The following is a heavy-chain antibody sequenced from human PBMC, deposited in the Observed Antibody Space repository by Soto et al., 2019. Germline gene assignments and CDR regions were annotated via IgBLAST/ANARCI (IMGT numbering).Heavy chain of an antibody. D-gene: IGHD2-21*02. J-gene: IGHJ6*02. CDR2: FSMNSGTV. CDR3: ASFVTPTALTNIRPYFTDV. CDR1: GNSFDDFD. Sequence: GGSLRLSCTVSGNSFDDFDIHWVRLPPGRGRELVSGFSMNSGTVGYADSVRGRFTISRDNAKNSLYLIMNSLRPEDTALYYCASFVTPTALTNIRPYFTDVWGQGNTVTV. V-gene: IGHV3-9*01.